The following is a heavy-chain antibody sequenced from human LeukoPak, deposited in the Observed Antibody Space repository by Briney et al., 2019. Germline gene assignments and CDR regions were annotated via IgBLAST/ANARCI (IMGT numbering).Heavy chain of an antibody. CDR1: GFTFSSYS. D-gene: IGHD2-2*01. V-gene: IGHV3-21*01. Sequence: GGSLRLSCAASGFTFSSYSMNWVRQAPGKGLEWVSSISSSSSYIYYADSVKGRFTISRDNAKNSLYLQMNSLRAEDTAVYYCARGTPGLYCSSTSCYSPFDYWDQGTLVTVSS. CDR3: ARGTPGLYCSSTSCYSPFDY. J-gene: IGHJ4*02. CDR2: ISSSSSYI.